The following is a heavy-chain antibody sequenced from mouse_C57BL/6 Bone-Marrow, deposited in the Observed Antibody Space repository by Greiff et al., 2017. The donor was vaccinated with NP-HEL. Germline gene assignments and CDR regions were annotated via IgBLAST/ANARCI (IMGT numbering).Heavy chain of an antibody. J-gene: IGHJ3*01. D-gene: IGHD2-4*01. CDR1: GYAFSNYL. V-gene: IGHV1-54*01. CDR3: ARGGIYYDYAWFAY. Sequence: QVQLQQSGAELVRPGTSVKVSCKASGYAFSNYLIEWVKQRPGQGLEWIGVINPGSGGTKYNEQFKGKATLTADKSSSTAYMQLSSLTSEDSAVYFCARGGIYYDYAWFAYWGQGTLVTVSA. CDR2: INPGSGGT.